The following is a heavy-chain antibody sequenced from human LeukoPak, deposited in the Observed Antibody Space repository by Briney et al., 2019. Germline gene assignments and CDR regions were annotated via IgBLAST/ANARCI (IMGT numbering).Heavy chain of an antibody. CDR2: ITSNGGST. D-gene: IGHD6-19*01. CDR1: GFTFSSYA. CDR3: VRSPLAGWYLDY. Sequence: GRSLRLSCAASGFTFSSYAMHWDRQAPGNGLEYVSAITSNGGSTYHADSVKGRFTISRDNSKNTLYLQMSSLRTEDTAVYYCVRSPLAGWYLDYWGQGTLVSVSS. V-gene: IGHV3-64D*09. J-gene: IGHJ4*02.